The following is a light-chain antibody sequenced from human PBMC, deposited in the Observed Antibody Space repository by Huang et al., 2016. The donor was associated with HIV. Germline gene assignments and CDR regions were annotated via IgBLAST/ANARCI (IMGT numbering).Light chain of an antibody. CDR1: QGISSA. J-gene: IGKJ5*01. Sequence: AIQLTQSPSSLSASVGDRVTITCRASQGISSALAWYQQKPGKAPKLLIYDASSLESGVPSRFSGSGSGTDCTLTISSLQPEDFATYYCQQFNNYLTFGQGTRLEIK. V-gene: IGKV1D-13*01. CDR2: DAS. CDR3: QQFNNYLT.